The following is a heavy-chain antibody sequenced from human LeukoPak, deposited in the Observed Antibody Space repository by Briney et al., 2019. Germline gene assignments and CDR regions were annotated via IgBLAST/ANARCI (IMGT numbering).Heavy chain of an antibody. D-gene: IGHD4-17*01. J-gene: IGHJ4*02. CDR3: AREGATVTTFDY. Sequence: GGSLRLSCAASGFNFSDYYMTWIRQAPGKGLEWLSYIESGGSTKNYADSVKGRFTISRDNAKNSLFLQLNSLRVEDTAVYYCAREGATVTTFDYWGQGTLVTVSS. CDR1: GFNFSDYY. CDR2: IESGGSTK. V-gene: IGHV3-11*04.